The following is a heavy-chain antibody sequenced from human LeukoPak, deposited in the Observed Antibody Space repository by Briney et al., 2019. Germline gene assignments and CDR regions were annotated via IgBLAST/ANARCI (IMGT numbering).Heavy chain of an antibody. CDR2: ISAGGGRT. Sequence: PGGSLRLSCAASRFTFSSYGMSWVRQAPGKGLEWVSGISAGGGRTNYADSVKGRFTISRDNSKDTLFLQLNSLRAEDTAVYYCAKSKGIYYYYYMDVWGKGTTVTVSS. CDR1: RFTFSSYG. J-gene: IGHJ6*03. CDR3: AKSKGIYYYYYMDV. D-gene: IGHD3-10*01. V-gene: IGHV3-23*01.